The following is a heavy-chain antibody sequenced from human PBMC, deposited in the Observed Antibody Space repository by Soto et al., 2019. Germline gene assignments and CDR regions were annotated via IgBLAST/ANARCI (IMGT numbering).Heavy chain of an antibody. Sequence: SLKGSCETSGDTFSSYPISCVRQSPSKSLEWMGGIIPIFGTANYAQKFQGRVTITADESTSTAYMELSSLRSEDTAVYYCARPYGSGSYYKVKGDAFDIWGQGTMVTVSS. D-gene: IGHD3-10*01. J-gene: IGHJ3*02. CDR1: GDTFSSYP. CDR3: ARPYGSGSYYKVKGDAFDI. CDR2: IIPIFGTA. V-gene: IGHV1-69*01.